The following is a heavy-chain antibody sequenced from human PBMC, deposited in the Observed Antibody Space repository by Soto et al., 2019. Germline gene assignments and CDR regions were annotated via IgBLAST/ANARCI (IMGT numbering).Heavy chain of an antibody. Sequence: GGSLRLSCSASGFTFSNYAMSWVRRIPGKGLEWVSAISGSGGSTNYEDSVKGRFTISRNNYKSTLYLQMNSLRVDDTAVYYCAKGSPYSGTYFHPWGQGTLVTVSS. J-gene: IGHJ5*02. CDR1: GFTFSNYA. V-gene: IGHV3-23*01. D-gene: IGHD1-26*01. CDR3: AKGSPYSGTYFHP. CDR2: ISGSGGST.